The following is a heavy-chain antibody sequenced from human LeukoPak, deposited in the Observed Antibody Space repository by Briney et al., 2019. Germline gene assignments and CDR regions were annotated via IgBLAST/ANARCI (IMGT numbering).Heavy chain of an antibody. J-gene: IGHJ4*02. V-gene: IGHV3-7*01. CDR2: IKQDGSEK. Sequence: GGSLRLSCAASGFTFSSYWMSWVRQAPGKGLEWVANIKQDGSEKYYVDSVKGRFTISRDNAKNSLYLQMNSLRAEDTAVYYCAKDYCSSTSCYDFDYWGQGTLVTVSS. CDR3: AKDYCSSTSCYDFDY. D-gene: IGHD2-2*01. CDR1: GFTFSSYW.